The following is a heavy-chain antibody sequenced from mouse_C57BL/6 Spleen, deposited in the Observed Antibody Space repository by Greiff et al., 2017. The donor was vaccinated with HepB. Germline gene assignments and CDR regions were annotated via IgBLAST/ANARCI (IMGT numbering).Heavy chain of an antibody. J-gene: IGHJ4*01. CDR3: AKRGLRQGGYAMDY. CDR2: IWRGGST. D-gene: IGHD2-4*01. CDR1: GFSLTSYG. Sequence: VKLMESGPGLVQPSQSLSITCTVSGFSLTSYGVHWVRQSPGKGLEWLGVIWRGGSTDYNAAFMSRLSITKDNSKSQVFFKMNSLQADDTAIYYCAKRGLRQGGYAMDYWGQGTSVTVSS. V-gene: IGHV2-5*01.